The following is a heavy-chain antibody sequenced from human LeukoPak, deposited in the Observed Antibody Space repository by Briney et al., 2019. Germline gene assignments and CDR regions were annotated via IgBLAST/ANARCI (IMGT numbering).Heavy chain of an antibody. V-gene: IGHV1-46*01. D-gene: IGHD2-15*01. J-gene: IGHJ2*01. CDR3: ARDKGYCSGGSCSVYWYFDL. CDR2: INPSGGST. CDR1: GYTFTSYY. Sequence: ASVTVSCKASGYTFTSYYMHWVRQAPGQGLEWMGIINPSGGSTSYAQKFQGRVTMTRDTSTSTVYMELSSLRSEDTAVYYCARDKGYCSGGSCSVYWYFDLWGRGTLVTVSS.